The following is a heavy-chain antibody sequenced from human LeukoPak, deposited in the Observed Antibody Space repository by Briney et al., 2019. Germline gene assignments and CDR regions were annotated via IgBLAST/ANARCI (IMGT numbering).Heavy chain of an antibody. CDR3: ARSSSGGATTAFDY. CDR2: LNPNSGGT. V-gene: IGHV1-2*02. Sequence: GASVKVSCKASGYTFTGYYMHWVRQAPGQGLEWMGWLNPNSGGTNYAQKFQGRVTMTRDTSISTAYMELSRLRSDDTAVYYCARSSSGGATTAFDYWGQGTLVTVSS. J-gene: IGHJ4*02. D-gene: IGHD1-1*01. CDR1: GYTFTGYY.